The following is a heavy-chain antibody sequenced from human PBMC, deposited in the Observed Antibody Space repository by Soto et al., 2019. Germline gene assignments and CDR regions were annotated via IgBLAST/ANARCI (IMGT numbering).Heavy chain of an antibody. D-gene: IGHD6-6*01. CDR3: ARDSSSSLYYYGMDV. CDR2: IYYSGST. CDR1: GGSISSGDYY. Sequence: SETLSLTCTVSGGSISSGDYYWSWIRQPPGKGLEWIGYIYYSGSTYYNPSLKSRVIVSVDTSKNQFSLKLSSVTAADTAVYYCARDSSSSLYYYGMDVWGQGTTVTV. J-gene: IGHJ6*02. V-gene: IGHV4-30-4*01.